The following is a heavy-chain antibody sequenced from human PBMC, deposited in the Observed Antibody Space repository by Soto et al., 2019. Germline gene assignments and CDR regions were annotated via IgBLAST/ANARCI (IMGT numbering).Heavy chain of an antibody. CDR3: AKDAIYGDGIWLMDS. J-gene: IGHJ5*02. V-gene: IGHV3-23*01. Sequence: GGSLRLSCAASGFTFRNYAITWARQAPGKGLEWVSSLLRSGSSAYYADSVRGRFTISSDTSANSLYLQMDNLRAEDTAIYYCAKDAIYGDGIWLMDSWGQGTVVTVSS. D-gene: IGHD4-17*01. CDR1: GFTFRNYA. CDR2: LLRSGSSA.